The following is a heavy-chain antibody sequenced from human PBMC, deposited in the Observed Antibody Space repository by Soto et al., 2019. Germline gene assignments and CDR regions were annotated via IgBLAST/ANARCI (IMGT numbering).Heavy chain of an antibody. CDR3: AFGEESRYYYYGMDV. V-gene: IGHV1-3*01. CDR1: VYTFTSHD. J-gene: IGHJ6*02. D-gene: IGHD3-10*01. CDR2: INAGNGNT. Sequence: ASVKVSCKASVYTFTSHDMLWVRQAPVQKLEWMGWINAGNGNTKYSQKFQGRVTITRDTSASTAYMELSSLRSEDIAVYYCAFGEESRYYYYGMDVWGQGTTVTVSS.